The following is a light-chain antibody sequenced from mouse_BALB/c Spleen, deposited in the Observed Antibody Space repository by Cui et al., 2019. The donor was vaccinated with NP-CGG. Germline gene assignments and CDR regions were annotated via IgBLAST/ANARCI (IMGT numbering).Light chain of an antibody. J-gene: IGLJ1*01. V-gene: IGLV1*01. CDR3: ALWYSNHWV. Sequence: QPVVTQESALTTSPGETVTLTCRSSTASVTTSNYANWVQEKPDHLFTGLIGGTNNRAPGVPARFSGSLIGDKAALTITVAQTEDEAIYFCALWYSNHWVFGGGTKLTVL. CDR2: GTN. CDR1: TASVTTSNY.